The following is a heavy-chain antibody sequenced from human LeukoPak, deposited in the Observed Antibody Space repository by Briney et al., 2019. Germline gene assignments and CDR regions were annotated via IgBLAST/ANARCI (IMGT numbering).Heavy chain of an antibody. CDR3: ASGEPLAYCSTTSCPYYFDL. J-gene: IGHJ4*02. Sequence: SETLPLTCAVSGGSISSVMWWSWVRQPPGKGLEWIGEIYHSGSTIYNPSLKSRVTISVDKAENQFSLRLTSVTAADTAVYYCASGEPLAYCSTTSCPYYFDLWGQGTLVAVSA. CDR1: GGSISSVMW. D-gene: IGHD2-2*01. V-gene: IGHV4-4*02. CDR2: IYHSGST.